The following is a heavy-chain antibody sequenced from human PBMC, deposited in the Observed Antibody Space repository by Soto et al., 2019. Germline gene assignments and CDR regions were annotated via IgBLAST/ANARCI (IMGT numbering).Heavy chain of an antibody. J-gene: IGHJ4*02. Sequence: GGSLRLSCTASGLPHSNFAMMWVRQAPGKGLECVSAISGSGGHTYYPDSVKGRFTISRDNSKNTLYLEMNSLRAEDTAVYYCARESEDLTSNFDYWGQGTLVTVSS. CDR3: ARESEDLTSNFDY. CDR2: ISGSGGHT. CDR1: GLPHSNFA. V-gene: IGHV3-23*01.